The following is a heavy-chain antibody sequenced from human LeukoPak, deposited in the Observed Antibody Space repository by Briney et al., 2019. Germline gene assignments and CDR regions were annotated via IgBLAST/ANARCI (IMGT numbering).Heavy chain of an antibody. Sequence: GSLRLSCAASGFTFSSYAMSWARQAPGKGLEWVSAISGSGGSTYYADSVKGRFTISRDNSKNTLYLQMNSLRAEDTAVYYCARDYYDSSGFDYWGQGTLVTVSS. CDR2: ISGSGGST. CDR1: GFTFSSYA. D-gene: IGHD3-22*01. V-gene: IGHV3-23*01. CDR3: ARDYYDSSGFDY. J-gene: IGHJ4*02.